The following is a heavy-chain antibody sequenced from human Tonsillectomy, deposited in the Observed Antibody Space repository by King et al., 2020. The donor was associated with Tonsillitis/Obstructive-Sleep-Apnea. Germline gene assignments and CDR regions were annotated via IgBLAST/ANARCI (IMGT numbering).Heavy chain of an antibody. V-gene: IGHV4-39*07. J-gene: IGHJ6*02. CDR1: GGSISSSSDY. CDR2: IYYSGST. Sequence: QLQQSGPGLVKPSETLSLTCTVSGGSISSSSDYWGWIRQPPGKGLEWIGSIYYSGSTYYNTSLKSRVTISVDTSKNQFSLKLSSVTAADTAGYYCARDYVTPDDSWRGHTPQSGYYYYYGMDVWGQGTPVTVSS. D-gene: IGHD3-3*01. CDR3: ARDYVTPDDSWRGHTPQSGYYYYYGMDV.